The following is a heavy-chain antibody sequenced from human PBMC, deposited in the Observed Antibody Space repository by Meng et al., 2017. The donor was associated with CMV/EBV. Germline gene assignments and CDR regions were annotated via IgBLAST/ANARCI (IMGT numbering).Heavy chain of an antibody. D-gene: IGHD6-13*01. CDR3: AKAYGIAAAADFDY. J-gene: IGHJ4*02. Sequence: RLLESGGGFVQPGGSLRLSCAAPGFTFSSYAMSWVRQAPGKGLEWVSAISGSGGSTYYADSVKGRFTISRDNSKNTLYLQMNSLRAEDTAVYYCAKAYGIAAAADFDYWGQGTLVTVSS. V-gene: IGHV3-23*01. CDR1: GFTFSSYA. CDR2: ISGSGGST.